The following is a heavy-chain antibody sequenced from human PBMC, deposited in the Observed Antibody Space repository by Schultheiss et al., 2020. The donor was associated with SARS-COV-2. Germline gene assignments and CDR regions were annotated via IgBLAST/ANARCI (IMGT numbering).Heavy chain of an antibody. CDR3: ARNPGYSSSWRVPREEAFDV. CDR2: INPNSGGT. D-gene: IGHD6-6*01. J-gene: IGHJ3*01. Sequence: ASVKVSCKASGYTFTGYYMHWVRQAPGQGLEWMGWINPNSGGTNYAQKFQGRVTMTRDTSISTAYMELSSLRSEDTAVYYCARNPGYSSSWRVPREEAFDVWGQGTMVTVSS. V-gene: IGHV1-2*02. CDR1: GYTFTGYY.